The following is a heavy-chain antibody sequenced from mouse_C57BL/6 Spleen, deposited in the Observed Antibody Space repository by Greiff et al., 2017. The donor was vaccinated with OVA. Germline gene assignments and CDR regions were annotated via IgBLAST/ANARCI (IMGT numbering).Heavy chain of an antibody. CDR1: GYTFTSYW. J-gene: IGHJ2*01. Sequence: QVQLQQPGAELVRPGTSVKLSCKASGYTFTSYWMHWVTQRPGQGLEWIGVIDPSDSYTNYNQKFKGKATLTVDPSSSTAYMQLSSLTSEDSAVYYCARTARDYFDDWGQGTTLTVSS. CDR3: ARTARDYFDD. D-gene: IGHD3-1*01. V-gene: IGHV1-59*01. CDR2: IDPSDSYT.